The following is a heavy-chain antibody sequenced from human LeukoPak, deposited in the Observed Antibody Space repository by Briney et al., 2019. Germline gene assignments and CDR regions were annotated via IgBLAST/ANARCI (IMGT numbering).Heavy chain of an antibody. D-gene: IGHD2-21*02. Sequence: ASVKVSCKASGYTFTSYAMHWVRQAPGQRLEWMGWINAGNGNTKYSQKFQGRVTITRDTSASTAYMELSSLRSEDTAVYYCARDGPAISSYYYYYYYMDVWGKGTTVTVSS. J-gene: IGHJ6*03. CDR1: GYTFTSYA. V-gene: IGHV1-3*01. CDR3: ARDGPAISSYYYYYYYMDV. CDR2: INAGNGNT.